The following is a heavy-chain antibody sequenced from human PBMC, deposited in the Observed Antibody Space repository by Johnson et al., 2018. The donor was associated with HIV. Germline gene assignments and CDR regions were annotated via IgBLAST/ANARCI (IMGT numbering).Heavy chain of an antibody. CDR1: GFTFSSHA. Sequence: QVQLVESGGGVVQPGRSLRLSCAASGFTFSSHAMHWVRQAPGKGLEWVAVISYDGSNKYYADSVKGRFTISRDNSKNKLYLQMNSLRAEDTAVYYCARERITISWGAFDIWGQGTMVTVSS. V-gene: IGHV3-30-3*01. J-gene: IGHJ3*02. CDR2: ISYDGSNK. D-gene: IGHD3-9*01. CDR3: ARERITISWGAFDI.